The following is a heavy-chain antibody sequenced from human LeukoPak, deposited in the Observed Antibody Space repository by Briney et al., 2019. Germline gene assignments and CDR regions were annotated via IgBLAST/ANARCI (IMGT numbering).Heavy chain of an antibody. D-gene: IGHD5-24*01. Sequence: PGGSLRLSCTASGFTFGDYAMSWVRQAPGTGLEWVGFIRSKAYGGTTEYAASVKGRFTISRDDSKSIAYLQMNSLKTEDTAVYYCTRERGDGYKARDYWGQGTLVTVSS. CDR2: IRSKAYGGTT. J-gene: IGHJ4*02. V-gene: IGHV3-49*04. CDR3: TRERGDGYKARDY. CDR1: GFTFGDYA.